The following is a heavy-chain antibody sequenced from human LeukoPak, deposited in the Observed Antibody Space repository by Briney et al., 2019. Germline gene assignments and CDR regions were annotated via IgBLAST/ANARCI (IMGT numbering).Heavy chain of an antibody. Sequence: GGSLRLSCAASGFTFSCYAMSWVRQAPGKGLEWVSAISGSGGSTYYADSVKGRFTISRDNSKNSLYLQMNSLRAEDTAVYYCAREKWLVNWIFDYWGQGALVTVSS. J-gene: IGHJ4*02. CDR2: ISGSGGST. CDR3: AREKWLVNWIFDY. CDR1: GFTFSCYA. D-gene: IGHD6-19*01. V-gene: IGHV3-23*01.